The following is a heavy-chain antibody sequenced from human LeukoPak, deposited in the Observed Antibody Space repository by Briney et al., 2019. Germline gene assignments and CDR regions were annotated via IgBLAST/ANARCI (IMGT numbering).Heavy chain of an antibody. CDR3: ARAPFRAHYDY. Sequence: SETLSLTCTVSGGSISSGSYYWSWIRQPAGKGLEWIGRIYTSGSTNYNPSLKSRVTISVDTSKNQFSLKLSSVTAADTAAYYCARAPFRAHYDYWGQGTLVTVSS. CDR1: GGSISSGSYY. CDR2: IYTSGST. V-gene: IGHV4-61*02. J-gene: IGHJ4*02.